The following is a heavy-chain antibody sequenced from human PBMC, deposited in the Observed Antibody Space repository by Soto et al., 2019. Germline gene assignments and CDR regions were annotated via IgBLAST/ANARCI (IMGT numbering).Heavy chain of an antibody. CDR1: GFTFSSYG. V-gene: IGHV3-33*01. Sequence: GGSLRLSCAASGFTFSSYGMHWVRQAPGKGLEWVAVIWYDGSNKYYADSVKGRFTISRDNSKNTLYLQMNSLRAEDTAGYYCAGSYYYDSSGYHSGNDYWGQGTLVTVSS. J-gene: IGHJ4*02. CDR2: IWYDGSNK. CDR3: AGSYYYDSSGYHSGNDY. D-gene: IGHD3-22*01.